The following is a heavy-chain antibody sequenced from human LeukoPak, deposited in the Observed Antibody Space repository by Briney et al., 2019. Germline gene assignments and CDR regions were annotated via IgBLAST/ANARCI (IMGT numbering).Heavy chain of an antibody. CDR3: ARDGPSGNDLFDF. Sequence: SWTLSVTCAITGDSVSSNSAAWNWTRQSPSRGLEWLGRTYYRSKWFSDYAVSMKSRITINADTSGNQFCLHLNSVTPEDTALYYCARDGPSGNDLFDFWGQGAPMTVFS. V-gene: IGHV6-1*01. J-gene: IGHJ4*02. D-gene: IGHD5-12*01. CDR2: TYYRSKWFS. CDR1: GDSVSSNSAA.